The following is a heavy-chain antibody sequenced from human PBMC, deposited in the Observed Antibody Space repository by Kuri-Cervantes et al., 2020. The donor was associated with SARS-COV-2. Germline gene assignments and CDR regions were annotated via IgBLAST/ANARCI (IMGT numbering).Heavy chain of an antibody. V-gene: IGHV4-39*01. Sequence: GSLRLSCTVSGGSISSSSYYWGWIRQPPGKGLEWIGSIYYSGSTYYNPSLKSRVTISVDTSKNQFSLKLSSVTAADTAVYYCARRTNYWWFDPWGQGTLVTVSS. CDR3: ARRTNYWWFDP. CDR2: IYYSGST. CDR1: GGSISSSSYY. J-gene: IGHJ5*02. D-gene: IGHD4/OR15-4a*01.